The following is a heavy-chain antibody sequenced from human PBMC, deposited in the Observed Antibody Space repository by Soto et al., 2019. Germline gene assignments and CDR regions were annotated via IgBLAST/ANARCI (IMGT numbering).Heavy chain of an antibody. J-gene: IGHJ4*02. Sequence: SETLSLTCSVSGDSVTTGDYYWTWIRQPPGKGLEWIGHIYYTGIAKYNPSLESRVIISQDTSKNQFSLRLTSVTTADTAVYFCATEGAKTTWNFDYWGQGTVVTVSS. D-gene: IGHD1-1*01. CDR2: IYYTGIA. CDR1: GDSVTTGDYY. V-gene: IGHV4-61*08. CDR3: ATEGAKTTWNFDY.